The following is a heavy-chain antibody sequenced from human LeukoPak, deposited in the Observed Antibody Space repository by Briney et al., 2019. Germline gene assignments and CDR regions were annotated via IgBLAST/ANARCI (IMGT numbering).Heavy chain of an antibody. V-gene: IGHV1-2*02. CDR3: ARQSYGSSYYFDY. D-gene: IGHD6-6*01. CDR1: GYTFNDYY. Sequence: ASVKVSCKASGYTFNDYYIHWVRQAPGQGLEWMGWVNPNTGTTNYAQKFQGRVTLTRDTSSSTGYMELSRLTSDDTAVYYCARQSYGSSYYFDYWGQGTLVTVSS. CDR2: VNPNTGTT. J-gene: IGHJ4*02.